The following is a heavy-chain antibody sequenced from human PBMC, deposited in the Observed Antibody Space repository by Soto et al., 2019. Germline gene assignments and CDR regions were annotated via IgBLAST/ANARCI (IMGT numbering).Heavy chain of an antibody. V-gene: IGHV1-2*02. CDR2: INPDSGGT. J-gene: IGHJ4*02. Sequence: QVQLWQSGAELKEPGASVKVSCRASGYSLTDYYIPGVRQAPGQGLEWMGWINPDSGGTNYAKNFQGRVTVTSDTSISTAHMELSRLRSDDTAIYYCARDSAALPGSYFDCWGQGTLITVSS. CDR3: ARDSAALPGSYFDC. D-gene: IGHD3-10*01. CDR1: GYSLTDYY.